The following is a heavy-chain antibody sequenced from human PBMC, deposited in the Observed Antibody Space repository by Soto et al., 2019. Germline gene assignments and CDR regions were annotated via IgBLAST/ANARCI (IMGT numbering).Heavy chain of an antibody. V-gene: IGHV3-11*01. CDR3: VRDRDRRWFDP. J-gene: IGHJ5*02. D-gene: IGHD3-10*01. CDR1: GFIFSDFY. CDR2: ISSDGSAT. Sequence: QLVDSGGGLVKPGGSLRLSCTASGFIFSDFYMAWIRQAPGKGLEWVSYISSDGSATYKDSVKGRFTVSRDNAKDSLYLQMNSLRDEDTAVYYCVRDRDRRWFDPWGQGTLVTVSS.